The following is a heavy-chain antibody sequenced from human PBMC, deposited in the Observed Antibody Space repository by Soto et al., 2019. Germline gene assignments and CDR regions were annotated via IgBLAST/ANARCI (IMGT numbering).Heavy chain of an antibody. CDR2: IYYSGST. J-gene: IGHJ4*02. Sequence: PSDTLSLTCTVSGGSISSSSYYWGWIRQPPGKGLEWIGNIYYSGSTYYNPSLKSRVTISADTSKSQFSLKLTSVTAADTAVYYCARHYYGDPFDYWGQGTLVTVSS. V-gene: IGHV4-39*01. D-gene: IGHD2-21*01. CDR3: ARHYYGDPFDY. CDR1: GGSISSSSYY.